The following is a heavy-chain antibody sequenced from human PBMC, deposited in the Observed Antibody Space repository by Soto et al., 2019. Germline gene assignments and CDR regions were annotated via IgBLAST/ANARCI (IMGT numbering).Heavy chain of an antibody. Sequence: ASVKVSCKTSVYTLTSYAIHWVRQAPGQRLEWMGWINAGNGNTKYSQKFQGRVTITRDTSASTAYMELSSLRSEDTAVYYCARSIVVVTALDYWGQGTLVTSPQ. CDR1: VYTLTSYA. CDR2: INAGNGNT. J-gene: IGHJ4*02. V-gene: IGHV1-3*01. D-gene: IGHD2-21*02. CDR3: ARSIVVVTALDY.